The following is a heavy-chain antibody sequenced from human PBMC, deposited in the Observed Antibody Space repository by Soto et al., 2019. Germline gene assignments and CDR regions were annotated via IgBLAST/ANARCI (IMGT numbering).Heavy chain of an antibody. J-gene: IGHJ5*02. Sequence: QLRLQESGPGLVKPSDTLALTCSVSGGSIRSQGYYWAWIRQPPGKGLEWIGSMYYRGTTYYNPSLKSRVTLPSDSSKNQFSLKVTSVTAADTAVYYCARPVYSGNFFANAARFEPWGQGTLVTVSS. CDR2: MYYRGTT. V-gene: IGHV4-39*01. CDR3: ARPVYSGNFFANAARFEP. CDR1: GGSIRSQGYY. D-gene: IGHD1-26*01.